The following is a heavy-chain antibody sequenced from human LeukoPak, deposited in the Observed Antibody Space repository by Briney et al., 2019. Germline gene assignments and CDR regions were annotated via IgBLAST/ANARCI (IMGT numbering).Heavy chain of an antibody. CDR3: ARGGITMVRGVKPYAFDI. V-gene: IGHV4-61*02. D-gene: IGHD3-10*01. Sequence: SQTLSLTCTVSGGSISSGSYYWSWIRQPAGKGLKWIGRIYTSGSTNYNPSLKSRVTISVDTSKNQFSLKLSSVTAADTAVYYCARGGITMVRGVKPYAFDIWGQGTMVTVSS. J-gene: IGHJ3*02. CDR1: GGSISSGSYY. CDR2: IYTSGST.